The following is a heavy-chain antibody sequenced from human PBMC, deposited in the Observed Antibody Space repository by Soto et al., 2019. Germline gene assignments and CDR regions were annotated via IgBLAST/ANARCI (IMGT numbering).Heavy chain of an antibody. CDR3: AREPAVLAYCGGDCYSPSDY. Sequence: SETLSLTCTVSGGSISSGDYYWSWIRQPPGKGLEWIGYIYYSGSTYHNPSLKSRVTISVDTSKNQFSLKLSSVTAADTAVYYCAREPAVLAYCGGDCYSPSDYWGQGTLVTVSS. CDR2: IYYSGST. CDR1: GGSISSGDYY. D-gene: IGHD2-21*02. V-gene: IGHV4-30-4*01. J-gene: IGHJ4*02.